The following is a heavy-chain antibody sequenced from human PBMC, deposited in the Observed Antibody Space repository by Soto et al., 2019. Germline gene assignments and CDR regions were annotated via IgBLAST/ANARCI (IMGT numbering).Heavy chain of an antibody. Sequence: GESLKISCKGSGYSFTSYWIGWVRQMPGKGLEWMGIIYPGDSDTRYSPSFQGQVTISADKSISTAYLQWSSLKASDTAMYYCARHNDYSNYYYYGMDVWGQGTTVTVS. J-gene: IGHJ6*02. CDR3: ARHNDYSNYYYYGMDV. D-gene: IGHD4-4*01. CDR1: GYSFTSYW. V-gene: IGHV5-51*01. CDR2: IYPGDSDT.